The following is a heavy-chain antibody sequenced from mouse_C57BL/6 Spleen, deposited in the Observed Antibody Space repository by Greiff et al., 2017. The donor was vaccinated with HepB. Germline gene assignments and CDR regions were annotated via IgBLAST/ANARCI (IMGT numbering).Heavy chain of an antibody. V-gene: IGHV1-72*01. Sequence: QVQLQQPGAELVKPGASVKLSCKASGYTFTSYWMHWVKQRPGRGLEWIGRIDPNSGGTKYNEKFKSKATLTVDKPSSTAYMQLSSLTSEDSAVYYCAICTGVASGRDYYAMDYWGQGTSVTVSS. D-gene: IGHD1-1*01. CDR3: AICTGVASGRDYYAMDY. CDR1: GYTFTSYW. J-gene: IGHJ4*01. CDR2: IDPNSGGT.